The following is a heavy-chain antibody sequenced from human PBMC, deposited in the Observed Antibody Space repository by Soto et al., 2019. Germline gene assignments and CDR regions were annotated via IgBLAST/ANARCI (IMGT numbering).Heavy chain of an antibody. Sequence: QVQLVQSGAEVKKPGSSVKVSCKTSGGTFNTYPISWVRQAPGQGLEWMGTIIPILDIANYAQKFQVRVTITADKSPSTAYMELSSLESEDTAVYYCARGQRGVVVAPAALPSPLDYLGQGTLVTVSS. CDR2: IIPILDIA. CDR3: ARGQRGVVVAPAALPSPLDY. J-gene: IGHJ4*02. V-gene: IGHV1-69*02. CDR1: GGTFNTYP. D-gene: IGHD2-2*01.